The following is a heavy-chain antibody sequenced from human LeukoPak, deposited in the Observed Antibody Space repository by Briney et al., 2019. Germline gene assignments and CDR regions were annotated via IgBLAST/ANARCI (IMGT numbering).Heavy chain of an antibody. V-gene: IGHV3-53*01. Sequence: PGGSLRLSCAASGFTVSSNYMSWVRQAPGKGLEWVSVIYSGGSTYYADSVKGRFTISRDNSKNTLYLQMNSLRAEDTAVYYCARAFYYDILTGYEYKGWFDPWGQRTLVTVSS. J-gene: IGHJ5*02. CDR3: ARAFYYDILTGYEYKGWFDP. D-gene: IGHD3-9*01. CDR2: IYSGGST. CDR1: GFTVSSNY.